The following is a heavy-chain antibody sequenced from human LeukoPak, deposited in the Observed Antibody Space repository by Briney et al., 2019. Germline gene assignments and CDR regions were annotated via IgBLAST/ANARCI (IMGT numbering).Heavy chain of an antibody. V-gene: IGHV3-23*01. J-gene: IGHJ4*02. CDR1: GFSFANYA. Sequence: GGSLRLSCAASGFSFANYAMSWVRQAPGKGPEWVSALTPAGTTFYADIVKGRLSVSRDNSKHTLSLQMNSLRAEDTAVYYCVKESPYPEGSTARIYYFDNWGQGTLVTVSS. CDR3: VKESPYPEGSTARIYYFDN. CDR2: LTPAGTT. D-gene: IGHD2-2*01.